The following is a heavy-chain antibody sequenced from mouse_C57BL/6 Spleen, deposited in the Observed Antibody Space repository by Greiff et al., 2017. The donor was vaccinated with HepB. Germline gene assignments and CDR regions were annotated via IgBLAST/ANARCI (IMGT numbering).Heavy chain of an antibody. Sequence: QVQLKQPGAELVKPGASVKMSCKASGYTFTSYWITWVKQRPGQGLEWIGDIYPGSGSTNYNEKFKSKATLTVDTSSSTAYMQLSSLTSEDSAVYYCARYLITTVVADYWGQGTTLTVSS. V-gene: IGHV1-55*01. CDR3: ARYLITTVVADY. J-gene: IGHJ2*01. CDR2: IYPGSGST. CDR1: GYTFTSYW. D-gene: IGHD1-1*01.